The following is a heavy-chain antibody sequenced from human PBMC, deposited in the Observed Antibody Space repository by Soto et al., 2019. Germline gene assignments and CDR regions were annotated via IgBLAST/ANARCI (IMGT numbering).Heavy chain of an antibody. Sequence: SETLSLTCTVSGGSVSSGSYQWTWIRQPPGKGLEWIGYIHVSGSTNDNPSLKGRVTMSIDTSKNQFSLKLSPVTAADTAVYYCARDGHGMDVWGQGTKVIVSS. CDR2: IHVSGST. CDR1: GGSVSSGSYQ. CDR3: ARDGHGMDV. V-gene: IGHV4-61*01. J-gene: IGHJ6*02.